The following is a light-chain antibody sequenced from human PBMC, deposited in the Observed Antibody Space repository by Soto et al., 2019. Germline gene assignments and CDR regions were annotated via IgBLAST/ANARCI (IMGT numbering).Light chain of an antibody. CDR1: QSVLYSSNNKNY. J-gene: IGKJ4*01. Sequence: DIVMTQSPDSLAVSLGERATINCKSSQSVLYSSNNKNYVAWYQQRPGQPPKLLIYWTSIRESGVNDRFSGRGSGTDFTLTISGLQAEDVAVYFCQQYYSPPLTFGGGTKVEIK. CDR2: WTS. CDR3: QQYYSPPLT. V-gene: IGKV4-1*01.